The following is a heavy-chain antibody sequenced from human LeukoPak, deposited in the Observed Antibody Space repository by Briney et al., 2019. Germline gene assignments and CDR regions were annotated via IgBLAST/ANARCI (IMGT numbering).Heavy chain of an antibody. J-gene: IGHJ4*02. CDR2: IWYDGSNK. CDR3: AKGWVGFDY. V-gene: IGHV3-33*06. D-gene: IGHD2-15*01. CDR1: VFTFSSYG. Sequence: HPGGSLRLSCAASVFTFSSYGMHWVRQAPGKGLEWVAVIWYDGSNKYYADSVKGRFTISRDNSENTLYLQMNSLRAEDTAVYYCAKGWVGFDYWGQGTLVTVSS.